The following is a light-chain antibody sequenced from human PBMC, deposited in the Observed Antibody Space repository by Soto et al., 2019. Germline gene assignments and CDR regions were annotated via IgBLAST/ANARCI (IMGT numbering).Light chain of an antibody. J-gene: IGKJ1*01. V-gene: IGKV3-20*01. CDR3: QQYGSSFRT. CDR2: GAS. CDR1: QSVSSSY. Sequence: EKMLKNSPGTLSLSQGERATLSCRASQSVSSSYLAWYQQKPGQAPRLLIYGASSRATGIPDRFSGSGSGTDFTLTISRLEPEDFAVYYCQQYGSSFRTFCQVSKVDIK.